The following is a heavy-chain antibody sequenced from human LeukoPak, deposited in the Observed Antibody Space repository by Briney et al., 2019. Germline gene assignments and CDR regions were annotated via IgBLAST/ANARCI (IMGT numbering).Heavy chain of an antibody. V-gene: IGHV3-74*03. CDR1: GFTFSSHW. Sequence: GGSLRLSCAASGFTFSSHWMHWVRQVPGKGLVWVSRINGDGRRITYADSVKGRFTISRDNAKNTQFLQMDSLRVEDTALYYCARDRPDGRTSFDYWGLGALVTVSS. CDR2: INGDGRRI. J-gene: IGHJ4*02. CDR3: ARDRPDGRTSFDY. D-gene: IGHD1-14*01.